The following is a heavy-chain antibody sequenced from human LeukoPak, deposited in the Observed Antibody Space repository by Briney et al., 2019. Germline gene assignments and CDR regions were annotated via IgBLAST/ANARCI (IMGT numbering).Heavy chain of an antibody. CDR2: INDSGGT. D-gene: IGHD4/OR15-4a*01. V-gene: IGHV4-59*08. CDR3: ARHLPVRAGAARFLDY. Sequence: SETLSLTCAVYGGSFSGYYWSWIRQPPGKALQWIGYINDSGGTDYNPSLKSRVTISVDMSNNQVSLKLSSVTTADTAIYYCARHLPVRAGAARFLDYWGQGTLVTVSS. J-gene: IGHJ4*02. CDR1: GGSFSGYY.